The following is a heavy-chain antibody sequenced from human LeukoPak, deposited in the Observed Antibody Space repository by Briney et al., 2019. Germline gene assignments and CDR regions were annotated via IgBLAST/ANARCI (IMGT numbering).Heavy chain of an antibody. V-gene: IGHV4-34*01. CDR1: GGSFSGYY. CDR2: INHSGST. Sequence: SETLSLTCAVYGGSFSGYYWSWLRQPPGKGLEWIGEINHSGSTNYNPSLKSRVTISVDTSKTLFFLRLSSVTAADTAVYYCARSPSTIGWNWGYYFDYWGQGSLVTVSS. CDR3: ARSPSTIGWNWGYYFDY. J-gene: IGHJ4*02. D-gene: IGHD3-3*01.